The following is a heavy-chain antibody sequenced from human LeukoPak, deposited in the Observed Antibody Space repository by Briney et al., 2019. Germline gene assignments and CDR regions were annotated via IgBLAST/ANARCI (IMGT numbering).Heavy chain of an antibody. V-gene: IGHV4-59*08. CDR1: GASITTYY. D-gene: IGHD1-1*01. J-gene: IGHJ4*02. CDR3: ARLDGTWNYFDY. Sequence: PSETLSLTCAVAGASITTYYLRWIRQPPGKGLEWIAFIHYSGSTSYNPSLKSRLTISLDTSKNQSSLKLSSVTAADTAVYHCARLDGTWNYFDYWGQGTLVTVSS. CDR2: IHYSGST.